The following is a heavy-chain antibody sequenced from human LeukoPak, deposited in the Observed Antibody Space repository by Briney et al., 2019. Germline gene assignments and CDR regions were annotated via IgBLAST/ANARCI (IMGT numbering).Heavy chain of an antibody. CDR3: ARVPNYYDSSGYYYAFDI. J-gene: IGHJ3*02. Sequence: SETLSLTCTVSGGSICSYYWSWIRQPPGKGLEWIGYIYYSGSTNYNPSLKSRVTISVDTSKNQFSLKLSSVTAADTAVYYCARVPNYYDSSGYYYAFDIWGQGTMVTVSS. CDR2: IYYSGST. D-gene: IGHD3-22*01. V-gene: IGHV4-59*01. CDR1: GGSICSYY.